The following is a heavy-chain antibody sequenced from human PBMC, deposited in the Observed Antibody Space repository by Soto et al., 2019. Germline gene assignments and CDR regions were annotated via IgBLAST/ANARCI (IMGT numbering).Heavy chain of an antibody. CDR1: GYTLTELS. D-gene: IGHD2-15*01. CDR2: FDPEDGET. CDR3: ATDRGSGGSCCFNDAFDI. V-gene: IGHV1-24*01. J-gene: IGHJ3*02. Sequence: GASVKVSCKVSGYTLTELSMHWVRQAPGKGLEWMGGFDPEDGETIYAQKFQGRVTMTEDTSTDTAYMELSSLRSEDTAVYYCATDRGSGGSCCFNDAFDIWGQGTMVTVSS.